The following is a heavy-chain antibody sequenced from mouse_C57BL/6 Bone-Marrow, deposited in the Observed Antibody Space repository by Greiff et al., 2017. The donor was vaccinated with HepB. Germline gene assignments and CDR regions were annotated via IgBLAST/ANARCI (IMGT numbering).Heavy chain of an antibody. CDR3: ANDGYYEGYFDV. V-gene: IGHV1-53*01. CDR2: INPSNGGT. J-gene: IGHJ1*03. CDR1: GYTFTSYW. Sequence: QVQLKQPGTELVKPGASVKLSCKASGYTFTSYWMHWVKQRPGQGLEWIGNINPSNGGTNYNEKFKSKATLTVDKSSSTAYMQLSSLTSEDSAVYDCANDGYYEGYFDVWGTGTTVTVSS. D-gene: IGHD2-3*01.